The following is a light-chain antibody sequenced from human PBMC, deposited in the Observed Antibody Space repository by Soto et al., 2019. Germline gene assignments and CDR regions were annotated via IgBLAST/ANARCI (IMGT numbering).Light chain of an antibody. Sequence: QSALTQPASVSGSPGQSITISCTGTSSDVGAYNYVSWYQQHPGKAPKFMIYEVSNRPSGVSNRFSGSKSGNTASLTISGLQAEDEGDYYCSSYTGSSTLVFGTGTKVTVL. CDR1: SSDVGAYNY. V-gene: IGLV2-14*01. CDR2: EVS. CDR3: SSYTGSSTLV. J-gene: IGLJ1*01.